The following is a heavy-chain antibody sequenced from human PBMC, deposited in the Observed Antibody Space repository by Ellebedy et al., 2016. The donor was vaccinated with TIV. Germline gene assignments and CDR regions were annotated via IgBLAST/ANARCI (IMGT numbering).Heavy chain of an antibody. CDR2: IYYSGST. J-gene: IGHJ4*02. V-gene: IGHV4-31*02. CDR1: GGPFSSGGYS. D-gene: IGHD2-21*02. Sequence: LRLXXTASGGPFSSGGYSWSWNRHHPGQGLSWIGYIYYSGSTYYNPSLKSRLTISIDTSKNQFSLKLSSVTAADTAVYYCASQRGVWGGLGYFDYWGQGTLVTVSS. CDR3: ASQRGVWGGLGYFDY.